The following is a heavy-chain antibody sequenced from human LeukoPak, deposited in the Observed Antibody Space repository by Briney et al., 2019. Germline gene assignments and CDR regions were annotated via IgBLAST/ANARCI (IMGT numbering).Heavy chain of an antibody. V-gene: IGHV1-69*13. J-gene: IGHJ4*02. CDR3: ATVVAAAGRARGVFDY. Sequence: GASVKVSCKASGGTFSSYAISWVRQAPGQGLEWMGGIIPIFGTANYAQKFQGRVTITADESTSTAYMELSSLRSEDTAVYYCATVVAAAGRARGVFDYWGQGTLVTVSS. CDR2: IIPIFGTA. D-gene: IGHD6-13*01. CDR1: GGTFSSYA.